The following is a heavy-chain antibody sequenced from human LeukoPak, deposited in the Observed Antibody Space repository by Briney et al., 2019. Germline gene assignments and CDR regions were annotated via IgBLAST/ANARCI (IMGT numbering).Heavy chain of an antibody. J-gene: IGHJ4*02. CDR3: VRGNDCGGPHY. V-gene: IGHV3-74*01. Sequence: GGSLRLSCAVSGFTFSSYWMHWVRQAPGKGLVWVSRIDRDGSRISYADSVKGRFTISRDNGKNTLFLQMNSLRAEDAAVYYCVRGNDCGGPHYWGQGTLVTVSS. CDR1: GFTFSSYW. CDR2: IDRDGSRI. D-gene: IGHD2-21*01.